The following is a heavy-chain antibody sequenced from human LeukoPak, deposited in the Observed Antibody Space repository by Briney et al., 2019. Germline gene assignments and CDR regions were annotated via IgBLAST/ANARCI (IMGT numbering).Heavy chain of an antibody. Sequence: GGSLRLSCAASGFTFSSYAMRWVRQAPGKGLEWVSTISGSGGSTYYADSVKGRFTISRDNSKNTLYLQMNSLRAEDTAVYYCAKGREYSSSFDAFDIWGQGTMVAVSS. V-gene: IGHV3-23*01. CDR1: GFTFSSYA. CDR3: AKGREYSSSFDAFDI. CDR2: ISGSGGST. D-gene: IGHD6-6*01. J-gene: IGHJ3*02.